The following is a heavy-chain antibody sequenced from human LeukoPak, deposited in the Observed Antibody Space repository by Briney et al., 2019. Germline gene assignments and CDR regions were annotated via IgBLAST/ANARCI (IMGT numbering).Heavy chain of an antibody. V-gene: IGHV3-23*01. Sequence: GGSLRLSCAASGFTFNTYAMSWVRQAPGKGLEWVSAISGSGGSTYYADSVKGRFTISKDNSKNTLYLQIHSLRAEDTAVYYCAKGKGSSSSSIDWWGQGTLVTVSS. CDR2: ISGSGGST. CDR3: AKGKGSSSSSIDW. J-gene: IGHJ4*02. D-gene: IGHD2-15*01. CDR1: GFTFNTYA.